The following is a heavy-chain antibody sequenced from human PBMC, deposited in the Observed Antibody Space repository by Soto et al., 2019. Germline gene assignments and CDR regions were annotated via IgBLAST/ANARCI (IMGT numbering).Heavy chain of an antibody. D-gene: IGHD5-12*01. Sequence: VQLVESGGGVVQPGRSLRLSCAASGFTFSSYAMHWVRQAPGKGLEWVAVISYDRSNKYYADSVKGRFTISRDNSKNTLYLQMNSLRAEDTAVYYCARVVATITDYYYGMDVWGQGTTVTVSS. CDR2: ISYDRSNK. J-gene: IGHJ6*02. V-gene: IGHV3-30-3*01. CDR3: ARVVATITDYYYGMDV. CDR1: GFTFSSYA.